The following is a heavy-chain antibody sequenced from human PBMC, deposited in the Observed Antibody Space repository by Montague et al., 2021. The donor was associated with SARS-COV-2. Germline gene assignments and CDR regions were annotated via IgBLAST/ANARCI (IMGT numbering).Heavy chain of an antibody. Sequence: SLRLSCEASGFTHSEYGVHWVRQAPGKGLEWVASIWNDGSKKHHADSXKGRFTISRDNSNNMLYLQMDSLRADDAGVYYCVGDPGDPDTFDFWGQGTQVTVSS. CDR2: IWNDGSKK. CDR3: VGDPGDPDTFDF. CDR1: GFTHSEYG. V-gene: IGHV3-33*01. J-gene: IGHJ4*02. D-gene: IGHD7-27*01.